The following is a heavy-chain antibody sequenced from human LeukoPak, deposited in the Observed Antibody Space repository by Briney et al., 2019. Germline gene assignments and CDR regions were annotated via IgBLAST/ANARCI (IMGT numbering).Heavy chain of an antibody. D-gene: IGHD4-23*01. CDR1: GFTLNMYW. CDR2: INKDGSDK. CDR3: ARDAGYGGNSDY. Sequence: GGSLRLSCAASGFTLNMYWMTWVGQAPGKGLESVAYINKDGSDKYYVDSVKGRFTVSRDNAKSSLYLQMNSLRAEDTAVYYCARDAGYGGNSDYWGRGTLVTVSS. J-gene: IGHJ4*02. V-gene: IGHV3-7*01.